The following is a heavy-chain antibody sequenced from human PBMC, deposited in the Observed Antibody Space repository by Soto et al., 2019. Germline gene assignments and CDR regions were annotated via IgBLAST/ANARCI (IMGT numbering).Heavy chain of an antibody. CDR3: ARDSPPVDY. CDR2: ISAYNGNT. V-gene: IGHV1-18*01. CDR1: GYTFTSYG. Sequence: QVQLVQSGAEVKKPGASVKVSCKASGYTFTSYGSSWVRQAPGHGLQRMGWISAYNGNTKYAQKLQARVTMTTDTSTSTAYMELGGLRSDDTAVYYCARDSPPVDYWGQGTLVTVSS. J-gene: IGHJ4*02.